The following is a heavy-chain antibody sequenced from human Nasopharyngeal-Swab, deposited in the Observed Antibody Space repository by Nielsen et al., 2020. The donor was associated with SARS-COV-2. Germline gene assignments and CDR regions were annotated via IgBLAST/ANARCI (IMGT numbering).Heavy chain of an antibody. J-gene: IGHJ6*02. Sequence: WIRQPPGKGLEWIGEIYHSGSTNYNPSLKSRVTISVDKSKNQFSLKLSSMTAADTAVYYCARDELMVYYYYGMDVWGQGTTVTVSS. CDR3: ARDELMVYYYYGMDV. CDR2: IYHSGST. V-gene: IGHV4-4*02. D-gene: IGHD2-8*01.